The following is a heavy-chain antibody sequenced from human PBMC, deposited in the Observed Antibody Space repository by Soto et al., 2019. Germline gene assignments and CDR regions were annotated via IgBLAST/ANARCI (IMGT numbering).Heavy chain of an antibody. J-gene: IGHJ4*02. CDR3: ARDVQYYYDSSGPGY. V-gene: IGHV3-21*01. CDR2: ISSSSSYI. CDR1: GFTFSSYS. Sequence: EVQLVESGGGLVKPGGSLRLSCAASGFTFSSYSMNWVRQAPGKGLEWVSSISSSSSYIYYADSVKGRFTISRDNAKNSLYLQMNSLRAEDTAVYYCARDVQYYYDSSGPGYWGQGTLVIVSS. D-gene: IGHD3-22*01.